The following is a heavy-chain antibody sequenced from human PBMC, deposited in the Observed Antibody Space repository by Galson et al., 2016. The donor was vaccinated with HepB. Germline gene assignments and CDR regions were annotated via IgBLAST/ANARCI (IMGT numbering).Heavy chain of an antibody. J-gene: IGHJ6*03. CDR3: ARDKGEAGGQHYFYMDV. Sequence: SVKVSCKASGYTFTDYYFMYWVRQAPGRGLEWIGRINPNTGDTNYAQKFQGRVTMTRDTSISTAYMDLTRLTDEDTAVYYCARDKGEAGGQHYFYMDVWGKGTTVTVSS. V-gene: IGHV1-2*06. CDR2: INPNTGDT. D-gene: IGHD2-8*02. CDR1: GYTFTDYYF.